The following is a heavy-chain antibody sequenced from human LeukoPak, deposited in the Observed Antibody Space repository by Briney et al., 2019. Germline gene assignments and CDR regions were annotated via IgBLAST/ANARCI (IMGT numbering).Heavy chain of an antibody. V-gene: IGHV3-64D*06. CDR2: IGSNGEST. CDR1: GFIFSNYA. D-gene: IGHD2-2*01. J-gene: IGHJ4*02. CDR3: LKTGYAGTDY. Sequence: GGSLRLSCSASGFIFSNYAIHWVRQAPGKGLEFVSAIGSNGESTYYADSVKGRFTISRDNSKNTLYLQMSSLRVEDTAVYYCLKTGYAGTDYWGQGTLVTVSS.